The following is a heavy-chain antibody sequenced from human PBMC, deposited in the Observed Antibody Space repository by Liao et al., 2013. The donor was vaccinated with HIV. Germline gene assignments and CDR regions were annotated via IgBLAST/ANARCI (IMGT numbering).Heavy chain of an antibody. Sequence: QVQLQESGPGLVKPSETLSLTCTVSGGSISSYYWSWIRQPPGKELEWIGYIYYSGSTYYNPSLKSRVTISVDTSKNQFSLKLSSVTAADTAVYYCARVQAVLLFDPWGQGTLVTVSS. CDR2: IYYSGST. D-gene: IGHD3-10*01. CDR3: ARVQAVLLFDP. J-gene: IGHJ5*02. CDR1: GGSISSYY. V-gene: IGHV4-59*08.